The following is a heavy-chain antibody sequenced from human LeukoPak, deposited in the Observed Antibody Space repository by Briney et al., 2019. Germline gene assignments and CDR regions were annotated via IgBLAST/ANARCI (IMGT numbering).Heavy chain of an antibody. D-gene: IGHD3-10*01. CDR3: ARYMVRGVTLGY. CDR1: GFTFSSYS. CDR2: ISSSSSYI. V-gene: IGHV3-21*01. J-gene: IGHJ4*02. Sequence: PGGSLRLSCAASGFTFSSYSMNWVRQAPGKGLEWVSSISSSSSYIYYADSVKGRFTISRDNAKNSLYLQMNSLRAEDTAVYYCARYMVRGVTLGYWGQGTLVTVSS.